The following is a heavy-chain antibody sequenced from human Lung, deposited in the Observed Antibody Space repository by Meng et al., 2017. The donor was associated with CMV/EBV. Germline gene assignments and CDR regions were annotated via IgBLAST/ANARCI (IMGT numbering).Heavy chain of an antibody. V-gene: IGHV3-11*04. J-gene: IGHJ6*02. CDR1: GFTFSDYY. CDR2: ISSSGSTI. Sequence: GESLKISCAASGFTFSDYYMSWIRQAPGTGLEWVSYISSSGSTIYYADSVKGRFTISRDNAKNSLYLQMNSLRAEDTAIYYCARVLLDVRGWYYQGMDVWGQGTTVTVSS. D-gene: IGHD6-19*01. CDR3: ARVLLDVRGWYYQGMDV.